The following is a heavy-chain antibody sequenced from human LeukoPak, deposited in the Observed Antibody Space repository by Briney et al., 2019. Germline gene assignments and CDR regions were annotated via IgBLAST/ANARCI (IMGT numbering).Heavy chain of an antibody. J-gene: IGHJ6*02. Sequence: SETLSLTCTVSGGSISSYYWSRIRQPPGKGLEGIGYIYYSGSTNYIPSLKSRVTISVDTSKNQFSLKLSSVTAADTAVYYCARDQVEGRHYDILTGYYNGGYYYYGMDVWGQGTTVTVSS. CDR2: IYYSGST. CDR1: GGSISSYY. V-gene: IGHV4-59*01. D-gene: IGHD3-9*01. CDR3: ARDQVEGRHYDILTGYYNGGYYYYGMDV.